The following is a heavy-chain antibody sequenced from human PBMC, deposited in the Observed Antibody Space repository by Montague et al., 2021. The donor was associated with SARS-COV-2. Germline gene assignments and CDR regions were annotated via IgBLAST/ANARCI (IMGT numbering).Heavy chain of an antibody. V-gene: IGHV4-39*02. CDR2: IHYSEAT. CDR1: GDSITSSRYY. CDR3: ARPIHDNSPDRAFDV. Sequence: SDTLSLTCTVSGDSITSSRYYWGWIRQPPGKGLEWIGSIHYSEATYYNPSLKSRLTISVDTSKNHFSLKLTSVTASDSAVYYCARPIHDNSPDRAFDVWGQGTMVTVSS. D-gene: IGHD3-22*01. J-gene: IGHJ3*01.